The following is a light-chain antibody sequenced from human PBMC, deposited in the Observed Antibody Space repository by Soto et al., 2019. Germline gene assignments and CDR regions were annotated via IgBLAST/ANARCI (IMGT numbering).Light chain of an antibody. V-gene: IGKV3-20*01. J-gene: IGKJ5*01. CDR1: QRVSSH. Sequence: ETVMTQSPVTLSVSPGDTATLSCRASQRVSSHLAWYQQKPGQTPRLLVYGASNRATGIPDRFSGSGSGTDFTLTISRLEPDDFAVYYCQQHGTSPITFGQGTRLEIK. CDR2: GAS. CDR3: QQHGTSPIT.